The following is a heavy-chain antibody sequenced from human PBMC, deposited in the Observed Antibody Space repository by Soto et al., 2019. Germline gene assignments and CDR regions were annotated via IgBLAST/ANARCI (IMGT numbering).Heavy chain of an antibody. Sequence: VKVACNASGYTFTSYRISWVRQAPGQGLEWMGWISAYNGNTNYAQKLQGRVTMTTDTSTSTAYMELRSLRSDDTAVSSCPRAKPLQQQLAYLFDYWGQGTLVTVPS. CDR3: PRAKPLQQQLAYLFDY. D-gene: IGHD6-13*01. V-gene: IGHV1-18*01. CDR1: GYTFTSYR. J-gene: IGHJ4*02. CDR2: ISAYNGNT.